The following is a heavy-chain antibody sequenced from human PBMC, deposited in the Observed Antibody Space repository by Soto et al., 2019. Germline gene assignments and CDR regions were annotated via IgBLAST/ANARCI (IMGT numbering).Heavy chain of an antibody. CDR2: ISYDGSNK. CDR1: GFTFSSYA. CDR3: ARERGYSYGNWFDP. Sequence: GGSLRLSCAASGFTFSSYAMHWVRQAPGKGPEWVAVISYDGSNKYYADSVKGRFTISRDNSKNTLYLQMNSLRAEDTAVYYCARERGYSYGNWFDPWGQGTLVTVSS. D-gene: IGHD5-18*01. J-gene: IGHJ5*02. V-gene: IGHV3-30-3*01.